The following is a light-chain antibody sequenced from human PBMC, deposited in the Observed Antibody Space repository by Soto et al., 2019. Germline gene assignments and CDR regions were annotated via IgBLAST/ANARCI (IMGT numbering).Light chain of an antibody. Sequence: QAVVTQEPSLTVSPGGTVTLTCGSSTGAVTSGHYPYWFQQKPGQAPKTLIYDTSNKHSWTPARFSGSLLGGKAALILSGAQPEDEAEYYCLLSYSGARLGVFGGGTKLTVL. J-gene: IGLJ3*02. V-gene: IGLV7-46*01. CDR1: TGAVTSGHY. CDR2: DTS. CDR3: LLSYSGARLGV.